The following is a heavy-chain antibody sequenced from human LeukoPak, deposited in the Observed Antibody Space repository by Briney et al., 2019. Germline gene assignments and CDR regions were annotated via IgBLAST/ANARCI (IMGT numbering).Heavy chain of an antibody. CDR3: TRNYYDRTGSLFY. J-gene: IGHJ4*02. V-gene: IGHV3-15*01. Sequence: GGSLRLSCAASGFTFINAWMSWVRQAPEKGLEWVGHIKSKTDGGTTDYAAPVKGRFNISRDDSKNTLYLQMNSLKTEDTAVYFCTRNYYDRTGSLFYWGQGTLATVSS. CDR1: GFTFINAW. CDR2: IKSKTDGGTT. D-gene: IGHD3-22*01.